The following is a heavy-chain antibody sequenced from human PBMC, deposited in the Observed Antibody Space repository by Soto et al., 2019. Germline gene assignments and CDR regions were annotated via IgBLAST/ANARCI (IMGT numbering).Heavy chain of an antibody. D-gene: IGHD6-13*01. CDR2: IYYSGST. V-gene: IGHV4-59*01. J-gene: IGHJ6*02. CDR3: ARAGLSSSGFSDYYSVMAV. CDR1: GGSISSYY. Sequence: ASETLSLTCTVSGGSISSYYWSWIRQPPGKGLEWIGYIYYSGSTNYNPSLKSRVTISVDTSKNQFSLKLSSVTAADTAVYYCARAGLSSSGFSDYYSVMAVWGQGTTVPVSS.